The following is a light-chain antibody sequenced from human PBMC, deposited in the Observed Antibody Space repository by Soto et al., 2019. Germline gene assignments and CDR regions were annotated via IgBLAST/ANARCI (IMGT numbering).Light chain of an antibody. J-gene: IGLJ1*01. Sequence: VLTQPASVSGSPGQSITISCTGTSSNVGSYKLVSWYQQHPGKAPKLMIFEVNKRPSGVSNRFSGSKSGNTASLTISGLKVEDEADYYCCSSGGSPKYVLGNGTKVT. V-gene: IGLV2-23*02. CDR3: CSSGGSPKYV. CDR1: SSNVGSYKL. CDR2: EVN.